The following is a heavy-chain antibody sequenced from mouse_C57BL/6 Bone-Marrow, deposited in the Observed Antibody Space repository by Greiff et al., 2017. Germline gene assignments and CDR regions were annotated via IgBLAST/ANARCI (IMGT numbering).Heavy chain of an antibody. CDR2: IYPRDGST. CDR3: ARGIKWYFDV. D-gene: IGHD2-4*01. Sequence: VKLQESGPELVKPGASVKLSCKASGYTFTSYDINWVKQRPGQGLEWIGWIYPRDGSTKYNEKFKGKATLTVATSSSTAYMELHSLTSEDSAVYFCARGIKWYFDVWGTGTTVTVSS. CDR1: GYTFTSYD. V-gene: IGHV1-85*01. J-gene: IGHJ1*03.